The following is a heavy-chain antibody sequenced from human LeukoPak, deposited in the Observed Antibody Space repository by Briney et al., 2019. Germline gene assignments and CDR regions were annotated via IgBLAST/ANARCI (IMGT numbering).Heavy chain of an antibody. CDR1: GFTFSSYW. V-gene: IGHV3-74*01. D-gene: IGHD6-6*01. CDR2: INGDGSST. J-gene: IGHJ4*02. Sequence: GGSLRLSCAASGFTFSSYWMHWVRQDPVKGLLWVSRINGDGSSTDYADSEKGRFTISRDNAKNTVYLQMNSLRAEDTAVYYCARMRPELDYWGQGTLVTVSS. CDR3: ARMRPELDY.